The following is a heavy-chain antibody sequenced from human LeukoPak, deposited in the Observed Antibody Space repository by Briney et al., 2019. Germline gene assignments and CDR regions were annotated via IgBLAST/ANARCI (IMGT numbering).Heavy chain of an antibody. Sequence: ASVKVSCKASGYTFTGYYMHWVRQAPGQGLEWMGWINPNSGGTNYAQKFQGRVTMTRDTSISTVYMELSRLRSDDTAVYYCARVSIAARPDDAFDIWGQGTMVTVSS. CDR3: ARVSIAARPDDAFDI. CDR1: GYTFTGYY. D-gene: IGHD6-6*01. CDR2: INPNSGGT. V-gene: IGHV1-2*02. J-gene: IGHJ3*02.